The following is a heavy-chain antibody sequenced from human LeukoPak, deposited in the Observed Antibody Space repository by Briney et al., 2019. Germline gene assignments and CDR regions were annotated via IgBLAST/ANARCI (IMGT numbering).Heavy chain of an antibody. CDR3: ARCRVRGVINVFYYFDY. V-gene: IGHV4-34*01. D-gene: IGHD3-10*01. J-gene: IGHJ4*02. CDR2: INHSGST. Sequence: PSETLSLTCAVYGGSFSGYYWSWIRQPPGKGLEWIGEINHSGSTNYNPSLKSRVTISVDTSKNQFSLKLSSVTAADTAVYYCARCRVRGVINVFYYFDYWGQGTLVTVSS. CDR1: GGSFSGYY.